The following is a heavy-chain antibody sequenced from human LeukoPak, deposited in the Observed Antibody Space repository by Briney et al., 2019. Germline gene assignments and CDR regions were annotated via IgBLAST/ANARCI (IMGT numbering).Heavy chain of an antibody. CDR3: ARGVTITMDEADY. V-gene: IGHV3-53*01. J-gene: IGHJ4*02. CDR1: GFTVSSNY. D-gene: IGHD3-10*01. CDR2: IYSGGST. Sequence: GGSLRLSCAASGFTVSSNYMSWVRQAPGKGLEWVSVIYSGGSTYYADSVKGRFTISRDNSKNTLYLQMNSLRAEDTAVYYCARGVTITMDEADYWDQGTLVTVSS.